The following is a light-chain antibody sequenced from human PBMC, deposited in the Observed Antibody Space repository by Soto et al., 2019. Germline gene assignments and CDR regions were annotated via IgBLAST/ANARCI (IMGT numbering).Light chain of an antibody. CDR2: DAS. J-gene: IGKJ1*01. Sequence: DIQMTQSPSTLSASVGDRVTITCRDSQSISSWLAWYQQKPGKAPKLLIYDASSLESGVPSRFSGSGSGTEFTLTISSLQPADFATYYCQQYNSYWTFGQGTKVEIK. V-gene: IGKV1-5*01. CDR1: QSISSW. CDR3: QQYNSYWT.